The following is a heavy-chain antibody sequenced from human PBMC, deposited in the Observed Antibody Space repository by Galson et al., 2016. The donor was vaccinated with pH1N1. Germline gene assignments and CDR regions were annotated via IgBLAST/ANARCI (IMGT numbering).Heavy chain of an antibody. J-gene: IGHJ4*02. V-gene: IGHV5-10-1*01. CDR1: ASSFTSYW. CDR2: INPRDSYT. Sequence: QSGAEVKEPGESLTISCKGSASSFTSYWISWVRQMPGKGLEWMGRINPRDSYTDYSPSFQGHVTISTAESISTAYLKWSTLKASDTAIYYCATGPSPDYWGQGTLGIVSS. CDR3: ATGPSPDY.